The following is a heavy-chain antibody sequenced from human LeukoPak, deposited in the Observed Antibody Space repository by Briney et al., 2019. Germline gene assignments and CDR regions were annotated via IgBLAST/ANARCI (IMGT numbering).Heavy chain of an antibody. CDR2: INPSGGST. Sequence: ASVNVSCKASGYTFSSYYIHWVRQAPGQGLEWMGIINPSGGSTSYAQKFQGRVTMTRDTSTSTVYMELSRLRSEDTAVYYCARARARYCGGGSCYWVWFDPWGQGSPLTVSS. CDR1: GYTFSSYY. J-gene: IGHJ5*02. D-gene: IGHD2-15*01. CDR3: ARARARYCGGGSCYWVWFDP. V-gene: IGHV1-46*01.